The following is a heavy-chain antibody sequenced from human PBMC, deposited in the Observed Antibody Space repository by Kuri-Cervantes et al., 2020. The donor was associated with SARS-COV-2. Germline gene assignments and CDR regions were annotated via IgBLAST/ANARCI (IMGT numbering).Heavy chain of an antibody. CDR2: IKSKTDGGTI. CDR1: GFTFRNAW. J-gene: IGHJ4*02. D-gene: IGHD3-16*01. V-gene: IGHV3-15*01. CDR3: LASWGY. Sequence: GGSLRLSCVASGFTFRNAWMSWVRQAPGKGLEWVGRIKSKTDGGTIDFAAPVKGRFTISRDDSENTLYLQMDSLRTEDTATYYCLASWGYWGQGNLVNVSS.